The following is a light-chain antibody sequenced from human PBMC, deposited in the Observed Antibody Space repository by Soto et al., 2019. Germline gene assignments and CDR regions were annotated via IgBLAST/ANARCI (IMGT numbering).Light chain of an antibody. CDR2: EVS. V-gene: IGLV2-23*02. J-gene: IGLJ1*01. Sequence: QSVLTQPASVSGSPGQSITISCTGTSSDVGSYNLVSWYQHHPGKAPNLLISEVSKRPSGVSNRFSGSKSGNTASLTISGLQAEDDADYYCCSYAGRFYVFGPGTKVTVL. CDR1: SSDVGSYNL. CDR3: CSYAGRFYV.